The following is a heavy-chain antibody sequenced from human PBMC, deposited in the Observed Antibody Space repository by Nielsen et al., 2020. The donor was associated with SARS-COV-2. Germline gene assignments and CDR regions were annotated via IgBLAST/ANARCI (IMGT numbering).Heavy chain of an antibody. CDR1: GIGFSSYE. CDR2: ISPSAGTV. J-gene: IGHJ4*02. CDR3: ARATLHSLRSSWFEGIDS. D-gene: IGHD3-10*01. V-gene: IGHV3-48*03. Sequence: GESLKISCAASGIGFSSYEMNWVRQAPGKGLEWVSYISPSAGTVYYADSVKGRFTISRDNTKNSLYLQMDSLRVEDTAVYFCARATLHSLRSSWFEGIDSWGQGTLVTVSS.